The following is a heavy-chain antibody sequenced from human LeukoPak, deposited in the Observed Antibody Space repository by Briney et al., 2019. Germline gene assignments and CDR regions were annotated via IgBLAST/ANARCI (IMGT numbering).Heavy chain of an antibody. CDR3: ARVRLDYYETRIDSFDI. D-gene: IGHD3-22*01. CDR1: GFTVSSNY. CDR2: IYAGGST. J-gene: IGHJ3*02. V-gene: IGHV3-53*04. Sequence: PGGSLRLSCAASGFTVSSNYMSWVRQAPGKGLEWVSPIYAGGSTYYADSVKGRYTISRHNSNTLYLQMNSLKTEDTAVYYCARVRLDYYETRIDSFDIWGQGTMVTVSS.